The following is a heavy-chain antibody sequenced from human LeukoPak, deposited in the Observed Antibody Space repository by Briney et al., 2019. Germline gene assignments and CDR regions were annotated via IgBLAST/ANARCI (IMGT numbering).Heavy chain of an antibody. V-gene: IGHV3-21*01. CDR1: GFTFSTDS. CDR3: TRGGGSYLFQH. CDR2: ITSGSSDI. Sequence: GGSLRLSCAASGFTFSTDSMNWVRQAPGEGLEWVSSITSGSSDIYYAYSVKGRFTTSTDNAKNSLYLQKNSLRPETTPVYYCTRGGGSYLFQHWGQGTLVTVSS. D-gene: IGHD1-26*01. J-gene: IGHJ1*01.